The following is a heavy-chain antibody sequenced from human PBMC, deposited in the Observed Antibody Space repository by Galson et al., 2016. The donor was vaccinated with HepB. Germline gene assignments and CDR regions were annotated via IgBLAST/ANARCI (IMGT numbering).Heavy chain of an antibody. Sequence: QSGAEVKKPGESLKISCKASGYSFISYWIVWVRQMPGKGLEWMGIIYPGDSAVKYNPSFQSQVTMSVDRSIDTAYMQWTSLKASDTGMYYCARHFSGLGPCGGWYGNWGQGTLVSVSS. CDR1: GYSFISYW. CDR3: ARHFSGLGPCGGWYGN. D-gene: IGHD6-19*01. CDR2: IYPGDSAV. J-gene: IGHJ4*02. V-gene: IGHV5-51*01.